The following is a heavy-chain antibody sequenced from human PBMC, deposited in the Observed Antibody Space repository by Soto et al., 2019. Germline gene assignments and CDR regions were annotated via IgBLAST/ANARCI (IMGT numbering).Heavy chain of an antibody. Sequence: QVQLVESGGGVVQPGRSLRLSCAASGFTFSSYGMHWVRQAPGKGLEWVAVISYDGSNKYYADSVKGRFTISRDNSKKKLYLQMNSLRAEDTAVYYCAKDVVVGATPGLGDYYYYYGMDVWGQGTTVTVSS. D-gene: IGHD1-26*01. V-gene: IGHV3-30*18. J-gene: IGHJ6*02. CDR3: AKDVVVGATPGLGDYYYYYGMDV. CDR2: ISYDGSNK. CDR1: GFTFSSYG.